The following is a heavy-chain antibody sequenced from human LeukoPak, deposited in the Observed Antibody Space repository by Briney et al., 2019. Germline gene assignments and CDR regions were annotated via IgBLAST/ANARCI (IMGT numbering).Heavy chain of an antibody. D-gene: IGHD3-3*01. CDR1: GGSISSYY. J-gene: IGHJ4*02. CDR3: AKSPYDFWSGYLPVYFNY. Sequence: LSLTCTVSGGSISSYYWSWVRQAPGKGLEWVSGISWNSGSIGYADSVKGRFTISRDNAKNSLYLQMNSLRAEDMALYYCAKSPYDFWSGYLPVYFNYWGQGTLVTVSS. V-gene: IGHV3-9*03. CDR2: ISWNSGSI.